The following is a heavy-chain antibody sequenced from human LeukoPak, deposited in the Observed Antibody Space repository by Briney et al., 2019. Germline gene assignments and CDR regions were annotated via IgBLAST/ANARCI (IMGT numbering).Heavy chain of an antibody. Sequence: GASVKVSCKASGGTFSSYAISWVRQAPGQGLEWMGRIIPILGIANYAQKFQGRVTITADKSTSTAYMELSSLRSEDTAVYYCARDERVAPGAFDIWGQGTMVTVSS. CDR3: ARDERVAPGAFDI. D-gene: IGHD1-1*01. CDR2: IIPILGIA. CDR1: GGTFSSYA. J-gene: IGHJ3*02. V-gene: IGHV1-69*04.